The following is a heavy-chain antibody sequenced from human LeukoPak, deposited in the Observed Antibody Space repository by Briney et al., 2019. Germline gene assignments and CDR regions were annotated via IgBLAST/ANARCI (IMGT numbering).Heavy chain of an antibody. CDR2: INHSGST. Sequence: PSETLSLTCAVYGGSFSGYYWSWIRQPPGKGLGWIGEINHSGSTNYNPSLKSRVTISVDTSKNQFSLKLSSVTAADTTVYYCASATESVAGTRRFDYWGQGTLVTVSS. D-gene: IGHD6-19*01. CDR3: ASATESVAGTRRFDY. J-gene: IGHJ4*02. V-gene: IGHV4-34*01. CDR1: GGSFSGYY.